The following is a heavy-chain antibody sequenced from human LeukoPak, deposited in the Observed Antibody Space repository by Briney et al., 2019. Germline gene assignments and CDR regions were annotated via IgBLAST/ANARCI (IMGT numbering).Heavy chain of an antibody. CDR2: IYHSGST. CDR3: ARDSYGVVVVAAHLCYFDY. D-gene: IGHD2-15*01. Sequence: SETLSLTCTVSGYSISSGYYWGWIRQPPGKGLEWIGSIYHSGSTYYNPSLKSRVTISVDTSKNQFSLKLSSVIAADTAVYYCARDSYGVVVVAAHLCYFDYWGQGTLVTVSS. J-gene: IGHJ4*02. V-gene: IGHV4-38-2*02. CDR1: GYSISSGYY.